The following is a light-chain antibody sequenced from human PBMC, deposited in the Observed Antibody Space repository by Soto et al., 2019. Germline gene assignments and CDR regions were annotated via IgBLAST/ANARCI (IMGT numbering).Light chain of an antibody. J-gene: IGKJ1*01. Sequence: DIQMTQSPSTLSASVGDRVTITCRASQSISSWLAWYQQKPGKATKLLIYDASSLESGVPSRFSGSGSGTEFTLTISSLQPDDVATYYRQQYNSYWTFGQGTKVDI. CDR1: QSISSW. CDR2: DAS. V-gene: IGKV1-5*01. CDR3: QQYNSYWT.